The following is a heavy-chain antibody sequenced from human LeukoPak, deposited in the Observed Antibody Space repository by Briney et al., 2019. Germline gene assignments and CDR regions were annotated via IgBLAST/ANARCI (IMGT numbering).Heavy chain of an antibody. D-gene: IGHD1-7*01. CDR1: GGSFSGYY. CDR3: ARVVNYRGDDC. V-gene: IGHV4-34*01. CDR2: INHSGST. J-gene: IGHJ4*02. Sequence: PSETLSLTCAVYGGSFSGYYWSWIRQPPGKGLEWIGEINHSGSTNYNPSLKSRVTISVDTSKNQFSLKLSSVTAADTAVYYCARVVNYRGDDCWGQGTLVTVSS.